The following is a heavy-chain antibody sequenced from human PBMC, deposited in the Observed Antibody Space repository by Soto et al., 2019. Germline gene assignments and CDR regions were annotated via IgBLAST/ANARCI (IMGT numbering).Heavy chain of an antibody. Sequence: QVQLVLSGAEVKKPGASVKVSCKASGYTFTSYGISWVRQAPGQGLEWMGWISAYNGNTNYAQKLQGRVTMTTDTSTSTAYMELRSLRSDDTAVYYCARGDASGSTYYYYGMDVWGQGTTVTVSS. J-gene: IGHJ6*02. V-gene: IGHV1-18*01. CDR1: GYTFTSYG. CDR2: ISAYNGNT. CDR3: ARGDASGSTYYYYGMDV. D-gene: IGHD1-26*01.